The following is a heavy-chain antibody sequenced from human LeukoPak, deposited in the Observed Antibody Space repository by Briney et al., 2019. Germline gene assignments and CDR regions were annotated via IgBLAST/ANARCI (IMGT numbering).Heavy chain of an antibody. CDR2: INPNSGVT. J-gene: IGHJ5*01. CDR1: GYTFPVYH. D-gene: IGHD2-8*02. CDR3: GLVASGNWWFDF. Sequence: ASVKVSCKTSGYTFPVYHIHLVRHAPGQGLEWMGWINPNSGVTNYAQNLQGRVTLTGDTSITTSYMELTGLTSVDTAVYYCGLVASGNWWFDFWGQGTLVTVSS. V-gene: IGHV1-2*02.